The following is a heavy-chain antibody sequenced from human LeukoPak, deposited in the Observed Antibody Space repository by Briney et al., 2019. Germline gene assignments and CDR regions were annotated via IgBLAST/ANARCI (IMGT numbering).Heavy chain of an antibody. CDR1: GFTLSTYD. CDR2: IDIPGNT. J-gene: IGHJ5*02. CDR3: ARAVAGTHWFDP. Sequence: GGSLRLSCAASGFTLSTYDMHWVRQPTGKGLEWVSGIDIPGNTYYPDSVKGRFTMSRESAKNSLYLQMNNLRAGDTAVYYCARAVAGTHWFDPWGQGTLVTVSS. V-gene: IGHV3-13*01. D-gene: IGHD6-19*01.